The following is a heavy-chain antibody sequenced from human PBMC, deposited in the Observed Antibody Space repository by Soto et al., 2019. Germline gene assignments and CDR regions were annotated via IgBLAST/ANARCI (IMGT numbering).Heavy chain of an antibody. J-gene: IGHJ6*02. V-gene: IGHV1-69*13. CDR1: GGTFSSYA. Sequence: ASVKVSCKASGGTFSSYAISWVRQAPGQGLEWMGGIIPIFGTANYAQKFQGRVTITADESTSTAYMELSSLRSEDTAVYYCARLPPRYSYGPTPSYYYYGMDVWGQGTTVTVSS. CDR2: IIPIFGTA. D-gene: IGHD5-18*01. CDR3: ARLPPRYSYGPTPSYYYYGMDV.